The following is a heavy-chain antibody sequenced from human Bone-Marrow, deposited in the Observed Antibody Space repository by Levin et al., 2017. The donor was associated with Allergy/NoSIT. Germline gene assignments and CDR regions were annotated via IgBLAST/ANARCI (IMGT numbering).Heavy chain of an antibody. Sequence: SETLSLTCTVSGGSISTYYWSWIRQPPGKGLEWIGYIYFSETTNYNPSLKSRVTISVDTSNNQFSLRLNSVTASDTAVYYCARGIGAGAFDLWGQGTMVTVS. D-gene: IGHD2-21*01. V-gene: IGHV4-4*08. CDR1: GGSISTYY. CDR2: IYFSETT. J-gene: IGHJ3*01. CDR3: ARGIGAGAFDL.